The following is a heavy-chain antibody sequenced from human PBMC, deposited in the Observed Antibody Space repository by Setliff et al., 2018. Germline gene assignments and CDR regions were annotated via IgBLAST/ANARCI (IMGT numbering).Heavy chain of an antibody. CDR3: AKFQRGWNYLSDWFDP. V-gene: IGHV3-53*01. D-gene: IGHD1-7*01. CDR1: GSTVSGNY. Sequence: PGGSLRLSCAGSGSTVSGNYLNWVRQAPGKGLEWVSVIHPGGEISYVDSVKGRFTISRDNAKKTLYLQMNSLTAEDTAVYYCAKFQRGWNYLSDWFDPWGQGTLVTVSS. J-gene: IGHJ5*02. CDR2: IHPGGEI.